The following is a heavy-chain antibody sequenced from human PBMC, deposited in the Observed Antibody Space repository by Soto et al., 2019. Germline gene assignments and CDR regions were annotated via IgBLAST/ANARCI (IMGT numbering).Heavy chain of an antibody. CDR3: ARDLSDSSSSLGWMGY. CDR2: INPNSGGT. J-gene: IGHJ4*02. CDR1: GYTFTGYY. D-gene: IGHD6-6*01. Sequence: RASVKVSCKASGYTFTGYYMHWVRQAPGQGLEWMGWINPNSGGTNYAQKFQGWVTMTRDTSISTAYMELSRLRSDDTAVYYCARDLSDSSSSLGWMGYWGQGTLVTVSS. V-gene: IGHV1-2*04.